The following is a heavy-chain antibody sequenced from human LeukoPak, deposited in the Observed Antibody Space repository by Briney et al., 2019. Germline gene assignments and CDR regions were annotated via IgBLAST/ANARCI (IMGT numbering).Heavy chain of an antibody. D-gene: IGHD2-2*01. CDR3: ARQSVVVPAAGGDWFDP. CDR1: GGSISSYY. CDR2: IYTSGST. J-gene: IGHJ5*02. Sequence: SETLSLTCTVSGGSISSYYWSWIRQPAGKGLEWIGRIYTSGSTNYNPSLKSRVTMSVDTSKNQFSLKLSSVTAADTAVCYCARQSVVVPAAGGDWFDPWGQGTLVTVSS. V-gene: IGHV4-4*07.